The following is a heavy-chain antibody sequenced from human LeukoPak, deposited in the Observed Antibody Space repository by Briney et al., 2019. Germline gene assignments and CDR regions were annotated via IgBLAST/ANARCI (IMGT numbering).Heavy chain of an antibody. CDR1: GFTFSSYW. J-gene: IGHJ4*02. Sequence: GGSLRLSCAASGFTFSSYWMHWVRQAPGKGLVWVSRINSDGSSTSYADSVKGRFTISRDNAKNTLYLQMNSLRAEDTAVYYCARAMRPPYYYDSSGYYQSFDCWGQGTLVTVSS. D-gene: IGHD3-22*01. CDR3: ARAMRPPYYYDSSGYYQSFDC. CDR2: INSDGSST. V-gene: IGHV3-74*01.